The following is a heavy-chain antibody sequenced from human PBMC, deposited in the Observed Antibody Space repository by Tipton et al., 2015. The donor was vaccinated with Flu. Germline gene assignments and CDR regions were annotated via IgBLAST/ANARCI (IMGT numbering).Heavy chain of an antibody. Sequence: TLSLTCTVSGGSISSGNYFWNWIRQPAGKGLEWIGRIHTSGTTYYKPSLKSRVTIPLDTSKNHFSLRLTSVTAADTALYFCARAESSLWAGHYYGLDVWGQGTTVTVSS. J-gene: IGHJ6*02. CDR2: IHTSGTT. CDR1: GGSISSGNYF. D-gene: IGHD6-19*01. V-gene: IGHV4-61*02. CDR3: ARAESSLWAGHYYGLDV.